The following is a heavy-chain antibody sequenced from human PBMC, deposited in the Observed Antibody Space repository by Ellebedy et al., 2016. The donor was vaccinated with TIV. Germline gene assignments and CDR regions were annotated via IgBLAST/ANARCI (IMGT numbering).Heavy chain of an antibody. V-gene: IGHV3-30-3*01. J-gene: IGHJ4*02. D-gene: IGHD2-21*02. CDR2: ILYDGGNK. Sequence: GGSLRLXXEASGFTFGNYAMYWVRQAPGKGLEWVAVILYDGGNKDYADSVKGRFTISRDNSKNTLYLQLDSLRAEDTAIYYCASQHIVMATGTLDYWGLGTLVTVSS. CDR1: GFTFGNYA. CDR3: ASQHIVMATGTLDY.